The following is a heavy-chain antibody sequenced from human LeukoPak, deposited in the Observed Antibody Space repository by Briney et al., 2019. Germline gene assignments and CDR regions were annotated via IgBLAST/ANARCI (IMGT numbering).Heavy chain of an antibody. Sequence: PSETLSLTCTVSGASIGRNYWSWIRQPAGKGLEWIGRIYISGISNYNPPLKSRVTMSIDKSNNHFSLKLSSVTAADTAVYYCARVPDCSGGGGNCYSSWFDPWGQGTLVTVSS. CDR3: ARVPDCSGGGGNCYSSWFDP. CDR1: GASIGRNY. V-gene: IGHV4-4*07. D-gene: IGHD2-15*01. J-gene: IGHJ5*02. CDR2: IYISGIS.